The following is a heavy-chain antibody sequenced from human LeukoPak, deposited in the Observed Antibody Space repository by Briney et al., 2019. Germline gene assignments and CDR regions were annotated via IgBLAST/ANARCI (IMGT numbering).Heavy chain of an antibody. CDR1: GGSISSGSYY. D-gene: IGHD1-26*01. CDR2: IYTSGST. CDR3: ARSLVVGATYPYH. V-gene: IGHV4-61*02. J-gene: IGHJ5*02. Sequence: TSETLSLTCTVSGGSISSGSYYWTWIRQPAGKGLEYIGRIYTSGSTSYNPSLKSRVTISVDTSKNQFSLKLSSVTAAETAVYYCARSLVVGATYPYHWGQGTLVTVSS.